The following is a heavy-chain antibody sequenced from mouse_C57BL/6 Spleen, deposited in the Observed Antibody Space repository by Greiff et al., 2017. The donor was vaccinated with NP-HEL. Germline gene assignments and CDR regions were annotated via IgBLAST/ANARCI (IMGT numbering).Heavy chain of an antibody. CDR1: GYTFTDYN. D-gene: IGHD2-1*01. CDR3: ARIYYGNYYAMDY. CDR2: INPNNGGT. Sequence: VQLKQSGPELVKPGASVKMSCKASGYTFTDYNMHWVKQSHGKSLEWIGYINPNNGGTSYNQKFKGKATLTVNKSSSTAYMELRSLTSEDSAVYYCARIYYGNYYAMDYWGQGTSVTVSS. V-gene: IGHV1-22*01. J-gene: IGHJ4*01.